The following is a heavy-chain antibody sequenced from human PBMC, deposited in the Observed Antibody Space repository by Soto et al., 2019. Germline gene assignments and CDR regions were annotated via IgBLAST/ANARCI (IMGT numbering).Heavy chain of an antibody. D-gene: IGHD1-26*01. CDR1: GYTFSTYY. V-gene: IGHV1-18*01. CDR3: ARDDAISGRARAFDG. J-gene: IGHJ3*01. CDR2: ISGFNGNT. Sequence: QVRLVQSGTVVTKPGASVKVSCKASGYTFSTYYISWVRQAPGQGLQWWGWISGFNGNTFSPQEVQDRVVMTMDTSTTTAYMELTSLTAADTAVYYCARDDAISGRARAFDGWGQGTLVIVSS.